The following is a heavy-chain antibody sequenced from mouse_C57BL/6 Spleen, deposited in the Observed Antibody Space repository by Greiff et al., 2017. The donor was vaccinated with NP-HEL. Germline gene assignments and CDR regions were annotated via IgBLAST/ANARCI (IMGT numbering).Heavy chain of an antibody. CDR2: IWTGGGT. CDR1: GFSLTSYA. D-gene: IGHD1-1*01. J-gene: IGHJ1*03. Sequence: VQLQQSGPGLVAPSQSLSITCTVSGFSLTSYAISWVRQPPGKGLEWLGVIWTGGGTNFNSAPKSRLSIRKDNSESQGFLEMNSLQTDDTGRYYCDRRDSGSNICWYLDVWGTGTTVTVSS. CDR3: DRRDSGSNICWYLDV. V-gene: IGHV2-9-1*01.